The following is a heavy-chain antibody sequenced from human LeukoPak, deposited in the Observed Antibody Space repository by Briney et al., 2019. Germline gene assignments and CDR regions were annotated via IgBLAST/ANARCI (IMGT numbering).Heavy chain of an antibody. CDR3: ARVPVGYFDY. V-gene: IGHV4-39*07. Sequence: SETLSLTCTVSGGSISSSSYYWGWIRQPPGKGLDWIGSIYYSGSTYYNPSLKSRVTISVDTSKNQFSLKLSSVTAADTAVYYCARVPVGYFDYWGQGTLVTVSS. CDR1: GGSISSSSYY. J-gene: IGHJ4*02. D-gene: IGHD1-26*01. CDR2: IYYSGST.